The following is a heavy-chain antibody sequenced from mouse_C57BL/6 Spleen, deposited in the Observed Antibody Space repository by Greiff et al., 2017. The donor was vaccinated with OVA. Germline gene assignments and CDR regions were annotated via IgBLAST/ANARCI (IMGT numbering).Heavy chain of an antibody. V-gene: IGHV1-19*01. D-gene: IGHD2-4*01. CDR3: ARDYDYSYYYAMDY. CDR2: INPYNGGT. J-gene: IGHJ4*01. CDR1: GYTFTDYY. Sequence: EVQLVESGPVLVKPGASVKMSCKASGYTFTDYYMNWVKQSHGKSLEWIGVINPYNGGTSYNQKFKGKATLTVDKSSSTAYMELNSLTSEDSAVYYCARDYDYSYYYAMDYWGQGTSVTVSS.